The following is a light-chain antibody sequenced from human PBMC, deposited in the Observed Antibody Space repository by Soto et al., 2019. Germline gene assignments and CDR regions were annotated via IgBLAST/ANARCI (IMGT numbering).Light chain of an antibody. J-gene: IGLJ1*01. Sequence: QSVLTQPASVSGSPGQSVTISCTGASSDVGGYDYVSWYQQHPGKAPRLILYEVNNRPSGVSNHFSGSKSGNTASLIISGLQADDEADYYCSSYTSSISYVFGTGTKVTVL. V-gene: IGLV2-14*01. CDR3: SSYTSSISYV. CDR2: EVN. CDR1: SSDVGGYDY.